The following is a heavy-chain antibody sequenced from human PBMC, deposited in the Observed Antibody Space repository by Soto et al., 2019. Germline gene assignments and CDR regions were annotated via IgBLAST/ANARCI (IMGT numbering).Heavy chain of an antibody. Sequence: QVQLVESGGGVVQPGRSLRLSCAASGFTFSSYAMHWVRQAPGKGLEWVAVISYDGSNKYYADSVKGRFTISRDNSKNTLYRQMNSLRAEATAVYYCARGPQLWYFDYGGKGTLVTVSS. CDR1: GFTFSSYA. D-gene: IGHD5-18*01. V-gene: IGHV3-30-3*01. CDR2: ISYDGSNK. J-gene: IGHJ4*02. CDR3: ARGPQLWYFDY.